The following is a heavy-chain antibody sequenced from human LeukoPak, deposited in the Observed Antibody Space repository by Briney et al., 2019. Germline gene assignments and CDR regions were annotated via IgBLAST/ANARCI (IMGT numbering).Heavy chain of an antibody. CDR3: ARDRGAPDSSGYFAHYYYYYGMDV. V-gene: IGHV4-30-4*01. D-gene: IGHD3-22*01. Sequence: PSETLSLTCTVSGGSISSGDYYWSWIRQPPGKGLEWIGYIYYSGGTYYNPSLKSRVTISVDTSKNQFSLKLSSVTAADTAVYYCARDRGAPDSSGYFAHYYYYYGMDVWGQGTTVTVSS. CDR2: IYYSGGT. CDR1: GGSISSGDYY. J-gene: IGHJ6*02.